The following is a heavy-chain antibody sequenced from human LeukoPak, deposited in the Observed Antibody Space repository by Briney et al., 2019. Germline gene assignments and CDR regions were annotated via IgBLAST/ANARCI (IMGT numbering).Heavy chain of an antibody. Sequence: GSSVKVSCKASGGTFSNYAINWVGQAPGQGLEWMGIINPSGGSTSYAQTFQGIVTMTRDTSTSTVYMELSSLRSEYTAVYYCARDGGANGLYWYFDLWGRGTLVTVSS. V-gene: IGHV1-46*01. J-gene: IGHJ2*01. CDR3: ARDGGANGLYWYFDL. D-gene: IGHD1-26*01. CDR1: GGTFSNYA. CDR2: INPSGGST.